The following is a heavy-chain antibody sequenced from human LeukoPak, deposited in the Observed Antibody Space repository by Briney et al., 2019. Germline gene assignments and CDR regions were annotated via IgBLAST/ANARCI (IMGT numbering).Heavy chain of an antibody. CDR1: GGSISSDY. D-gene: IGHD3-10*01. CDR3: ARSMGQAYYYGSGSYFPHPADY. Sequence: PSETLSLTCSVSGGSISSDYWSWIRQPAGKELEWIGRIYTSGTTNYNPSLKSRVTMSVDTSRNQFSLKLSSVTAADTAVYYCARSMGQAYYYGSGSYFPHPADYWGQGTLVTVSS. J-gene: IGHJ4*02. CDR2: IYTSGTT. V-gene: IGHV4-4*07.